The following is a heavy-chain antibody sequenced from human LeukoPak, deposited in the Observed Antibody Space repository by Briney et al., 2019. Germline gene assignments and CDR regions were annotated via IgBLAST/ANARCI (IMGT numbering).Heavy chain of an antibody. J-gene: IGHJ5*01. CDR2: ISHDGSVK. CDR1: GFTFNNYG. V-gene: IGHV3-30*18. CDR3: AKEGTTYSSTWFDS. D-gene: IGHD6-19*01. Sequence: GGSLRLSCAASGFTFNNYGMQWVRQTPGKGPEWVTVISHDGSVKHYADSVKGRFTISRDTSKNTVYLQMNSLRPEDTAVYYCAKEGTTYSSTWFDSWGQGTLVTVSS.